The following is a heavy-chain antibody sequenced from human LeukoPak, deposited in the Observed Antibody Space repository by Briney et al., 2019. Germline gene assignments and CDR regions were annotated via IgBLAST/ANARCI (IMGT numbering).Heavy chain of an antibody. CDR1: GGTFSSYA. CDR3: ARVQQLVLDY. CDR2: IIPIFGTA. J-gene: IGHJ4*02. V-gene: IGHV1-69*13. Sequence: ASVKVSCKASGGTFSSYAISWVRQAPGQGLEWMGGIIPIFGTANDAQKFQGRVTITADESTSTVYMELSSLRSEDTAVYYCARVQQLVLDYWGQGTLVTVSS. D-gene: IGHD6-6*01.